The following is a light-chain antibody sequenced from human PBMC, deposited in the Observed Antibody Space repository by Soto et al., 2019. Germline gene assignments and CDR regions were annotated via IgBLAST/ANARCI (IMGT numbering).Light chain of an antibody. CDR2: DVS. CDR3: SSYTGSSTPL. V-gene: IGLV2-14*01. CDR1: SSDVGAYNY. Sequence: QSALTQPASVSGSPGRSITISCTGTSSDVGAYNYVSWYQQYPGKAPKLMIYDVSNRPSGVSNRVSGSKSGNTASLTISGLQAEDDAYYYCSSYTGSSTPLFGGGTKLTVL. J-gene: IGLJ2*01.